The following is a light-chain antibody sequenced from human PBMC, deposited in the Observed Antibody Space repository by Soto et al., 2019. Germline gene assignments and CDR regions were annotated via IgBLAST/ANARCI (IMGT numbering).Light chain of an antibody. J-gene: IGKJ4*01. CDR2: SAS. CDR1: QSVSSY. CDR3: QQYSKSPLN. Sequence: EIVMMQTAATLSVSGEEIATLACRASQSVSSYLAWYQHTPGQAPRLLIYSASTRATGIPARFSGSGSGTEFILTISSLQSEDFAVYNCQQYSKSPLNFGGGTKVDI. V-gene: IGKV3-15*01.